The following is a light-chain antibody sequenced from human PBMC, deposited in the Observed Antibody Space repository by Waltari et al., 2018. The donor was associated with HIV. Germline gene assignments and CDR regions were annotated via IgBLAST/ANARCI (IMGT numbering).Light chain of an antibody. Sequence: EIVLTQSPDFQSVTPKESVTITCRTSQSIGDNLHWSQQKPGQSPQLLIKYASQSFSGVPSRFSGSGSGTVFTLTINGLEAEDAATYYCHQSKSLPGTFGQGTKVEFK. CDR2: YAS. V-gene: IGKV6-21*01. J-gene: IGKJ1*01. CDR1: QSIGDN. CDR3: HQSKSLPGT.